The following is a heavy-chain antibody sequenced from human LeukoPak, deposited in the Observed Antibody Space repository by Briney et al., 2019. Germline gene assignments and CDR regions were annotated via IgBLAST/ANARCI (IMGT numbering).Heavy chain of an antibody. J-gene: IGHJ4*02. CDR2: ITSSGSTM. CDR1: GFTFSSDE. V-gene: IGHV3-48*03. D-gene: IGHD6-13*01. Sequence: PGGSLRLSCAASGFTFSSDELNWVRQAPGKGLEWTSYITSSGSTMYYADSVKGRFTISRDNAKNSLYLQMNSLRAEDTAVYYCARHRAAAGTWGQGTLVTVSS. CDR3: ARHRAAAGT.